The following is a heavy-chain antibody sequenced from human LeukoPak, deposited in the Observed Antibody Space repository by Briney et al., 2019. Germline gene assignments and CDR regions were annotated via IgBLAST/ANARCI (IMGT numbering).Heavy chain of an antibody. D-gene: IGHD3-16*01. V-gene: IGHV4-4*07. CDR2: LYATGST. CDR1: GGSISSYY. Sequence: SETLSLTCTVSGGSISSYYWNWIWQPAGKGLEWIGRLYATGSTNYNPSLKSRVTMSVDTSKNQFSLKLTSVTAADTAVYYCARDLGEPLDYWGQGTLVTVSS. CDR3: ARDLGEPLDY. J-gene: IGHJ4*02.